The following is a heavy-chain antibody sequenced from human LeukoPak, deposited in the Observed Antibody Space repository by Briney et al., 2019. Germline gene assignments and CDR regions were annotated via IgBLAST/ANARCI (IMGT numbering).Heavy chain of an antibody. CDR1: GFTFSSYA. D-gene: IGHD2-2*01. Sequence: GGSLRLSCAASGFTFSSYAMHWVRQAPGKGLEWVAVISYDGSNKYYADSVKGRFTTSRDNSKNTLYLQMNSLRAEDTAVYYCARGSTSLLSSIDYWGQGTLVTVSS. J-gene: IGHJ4*02. V-gene: IGHV3-30-3*01. CDR2: ISYDGSNK. CDR3: ARGSTSLLSSIDY.